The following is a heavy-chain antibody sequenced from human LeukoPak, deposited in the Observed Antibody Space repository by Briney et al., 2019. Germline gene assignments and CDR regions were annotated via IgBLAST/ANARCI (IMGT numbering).Heavy chain of an antibody. CDR2: IDKKDKGYATAT. J-gene: IGHJ5*02. CDR1: GLTFSGSA. D-gene: IGHD1-26*01. V-gene: IGHV3-73*01. CDR3: TRDSGTYNWFDP. Sequence: PGGSLRLSCAASGLTFSGSAIHCVRQSSGKGLEWVGQIDKKDKGYATATAYAASVKGRFTISRDDSINTAYLQMKSLKTEDTALYYCTRDSGTYNWFDPWGQGTLVTVSS.